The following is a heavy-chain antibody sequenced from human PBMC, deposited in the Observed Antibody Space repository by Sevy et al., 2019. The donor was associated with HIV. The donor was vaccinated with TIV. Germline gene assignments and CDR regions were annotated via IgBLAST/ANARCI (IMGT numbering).Heavy chain of an antibody. CDR1: GFTFSSYG. D-gene: IGHD6-6*01. V-gene: IGHV3-48*02. Sequence: GESLKISCAASGFTFSSYGMNWVRQAPGKGLEWVSYISSSIITIYYADSVKGRFTISRDNAKNSLYLQMNSLRDEDTAVYYCARVRADRLGGHYGMDVWGQGTTVTVSS. J-gene: IGHJ6*02. CDR2: ISSSIITI. CDR3: ARVRADRLGGHYGMDV.